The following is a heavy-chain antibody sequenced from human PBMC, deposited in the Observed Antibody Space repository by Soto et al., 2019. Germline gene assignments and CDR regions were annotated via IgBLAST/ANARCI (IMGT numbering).Heavy chain of an antibody. V-gene: IGHV3-30*04. J-gene: IGHJ6*02. Sequence: PGGSLRLSCAASGFTFSSYAMHWARQAPGKGLEWVAVISYDGSNKYYADSVKGRFTISRDNSKNTLYLQMNSLRAEDTAVYYCASPYGDYYYYGMDVWGQGTTVTVSS. CDR2: ISYDGSNK. D-gene: IGHD4-17*01. CDR3: ASPYGDYYYYGMDV. CDR1: GFTFSSYA.